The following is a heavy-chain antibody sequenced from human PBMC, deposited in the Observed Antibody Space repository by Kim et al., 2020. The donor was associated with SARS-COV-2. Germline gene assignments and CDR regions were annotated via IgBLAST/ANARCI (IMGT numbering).Heavy chain of an antibody. D-gene: IGHD2-15*01. CDR3: ARGPYCSGGTCYHYFDY. CDR2: ISPILGIP. Sequence: SVKVSCKASGGTFGSYVVNWVRQAPGQGLEWVGKISPILGIPNYAQKFQGRVPITADKSTGTAYMELSSLRSEDTAVYYCARGPYCSGGTCYHYFDYWG. J-gene: IGHJ4*01. CDR1: GGTFGSYV. V-gene: IGHV1-69*04.